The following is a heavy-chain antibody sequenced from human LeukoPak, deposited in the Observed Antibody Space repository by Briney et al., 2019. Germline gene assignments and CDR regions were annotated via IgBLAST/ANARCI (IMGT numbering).Heavy chain of an antibody. CDR2: IIPIFGTA. CDR1: GGTFSSYA. D-gene: IGHD4-17*01. J-gene: IGHJ4*02. CDR3: ASGGYGDPPYYFDY. V-gene: IGHV1-69*13. Sequence: SVKVSCKASGGTFSSYAINWVRQAPGQGLEWMGGIIPIFGTANYAQKFQGRVTITADESTSTAYMELSSLRSEDTAVYYCASGGYGDPPYYFDYWGQGTLVTVSS.